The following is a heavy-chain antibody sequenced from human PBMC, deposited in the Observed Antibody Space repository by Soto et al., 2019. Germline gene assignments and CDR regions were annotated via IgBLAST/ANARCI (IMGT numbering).Heavy chain of an antibody. D-gene: IGHD1-26*01. Sequence: QLHLRESGPGLVKPSETLSLTCTVSGGSITSSSYYWGWIRQPPGKGLEWIGSIYYSGSTYYNPSLKRRFTISVDTSKTQFSLKLSSVTAADTAVYYCATQEVGGSYVYTFDPWGQGTLVTVSS. V-gene: IGHV4-39*01. J-gene: IGHJ5*02. CDR2: IYYSGST. CDR1: GGSITSSSYY. CDR3: ATQEVGGSYVYTFDP.